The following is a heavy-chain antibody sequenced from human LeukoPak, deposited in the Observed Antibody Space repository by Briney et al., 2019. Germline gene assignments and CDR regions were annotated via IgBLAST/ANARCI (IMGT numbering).Heavy chain of an antibody. V-gene: IGHV1-18*01. CDR3: ARGGYDFDY. J-gene: IGHJ4*02. D-gene: IGHD5-12*01. Sequence: GASVKGSCKASGYTSTSSGTSSVRQAPGQGLEWIGWITAYNGTTNYAQKLHGRVTMTTDTPTSTALMELRSLRSDDTAVYYCARGGYDFDYWGQGTLVTVSS. CDR1: GYTSTSSG. CDR2: ITAYNGTT.